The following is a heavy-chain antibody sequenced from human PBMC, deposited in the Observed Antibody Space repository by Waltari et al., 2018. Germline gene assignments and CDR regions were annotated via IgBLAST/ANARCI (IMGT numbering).Heavy chain of an antibody. J-gene: IGHJ2*01. D-gene: IGHD5-12*01. V-gene: IGHV3-30-3*01. CDR2: ISYDGSNK. Sequence: RSLRLSCAASGFTFSSYAMHWVRQAPGKGLEWVAVISYDGSNKYYADSVKGRFTISRDNSKNTLYLQMNSLRAEDTALYYCATGYNYWYFDLWGRGHLVAVSS. CDR1: GFTFSSYA. CDR3: ATGYNYWYFDL.